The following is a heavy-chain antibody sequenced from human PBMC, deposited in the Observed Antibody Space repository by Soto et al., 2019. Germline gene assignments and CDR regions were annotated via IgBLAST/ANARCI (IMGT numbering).Heavy chain of an antibody. Sequence: QITLKESGPTLVKPTQTLTLTCTFSGFSLTTRGVGVGWIRQPPGKTLECLALIYWDDDKRYSPSLQSRLSITKVTSKNQVVLTMFNVDPVDTATYYCAHIPNYYQYDWFDPWGQGTLVSVSS. CDR3: AHIPNYYQYDWFDP. CDR2: IYWDDDK. CDR1: GFSLTTRGVG. J-gene: IGHJ5*02. D-gene: IGHD3-16*01. V-gene: IGHV2-5*02.